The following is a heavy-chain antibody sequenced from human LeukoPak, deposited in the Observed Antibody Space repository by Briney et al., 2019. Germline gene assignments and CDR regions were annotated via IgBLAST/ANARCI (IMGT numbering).Heavy chain of an antibody. V-gene: IGHV1-69*13. J-gene: IGHJ3*02. Sequence: SVKVSCKASGGTFSSYAISWVRQAPGQGLEWMGGIIPIFGTANYAQKFQGRVTITADESTSTAYMELSSLRSEDTAVYYCARGKGQNPYSSSWYWFGAFDIWGQGTMVTVSS. CDR2: IIPIFGTA. CDR1: GGTFSSYA. CDR3: ARGKGQNPYSSSWYWFGAFDI. D-gene: IGHD6-13*01.